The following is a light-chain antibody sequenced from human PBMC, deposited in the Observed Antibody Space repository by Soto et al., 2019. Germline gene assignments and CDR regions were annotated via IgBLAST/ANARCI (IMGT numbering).Light chain of an antibody. Sequence: SYELTQPPSVSVSPGQTASITCSGDKLGDKYVCWYHQKPGQSPVLVIYQDSKRPSGIPERFSGSNSGNTATLTVSGTQPMDEADYYCQAWDRSTGVFGTGTKVTVL. J-gene: IGLJ1*01. CDR2: QDS. V-gene: IGLV3-1*01. CDR1: KLGDKY. CDR3: QAWDRSTGV.